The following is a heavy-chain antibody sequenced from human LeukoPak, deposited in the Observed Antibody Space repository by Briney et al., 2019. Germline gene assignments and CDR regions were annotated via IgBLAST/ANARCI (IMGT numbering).Heavy chain of an antibody. D-gene: IGHD3-3*01. CDR2: IYYSEST. CDR1: GGSISSYY. CDR3: ARDLELERDRWNYFES. J-gene: IGHJ4*02. V-gene: IGHV4-59*01. Sequence: PSGTLSLTCTVSGGSISSYYCSWIRQPPGKGLEGMGYIYYSESTNYNPSLKSRVTISVDTSKNQFSLTLSSVTAADTAVYYCARDLELERDRWNYFESWGQGTLVTVSS.